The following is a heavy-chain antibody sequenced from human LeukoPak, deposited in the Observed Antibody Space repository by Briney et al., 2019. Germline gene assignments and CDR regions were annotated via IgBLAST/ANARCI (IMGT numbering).Heavy chain of an antibody. D-gene: IGHD1-1*01. CDR1: GFTFSSYE. CDR2: ISSSGSTI. J-gene: IGHJ4*02. V-gene: IGHV3-48*03. Sequence: GGSLRLSCAASGFTFSSYEMNWVRQAPGNGLEWVSYISSSGSTIYYADSVKGRFTISRDNAKNSLYLQMNSLRAEDTAVYYCATLVNYWSFDYWGQGTLVTVSS. CDR3: ATLVNYWSFDY.